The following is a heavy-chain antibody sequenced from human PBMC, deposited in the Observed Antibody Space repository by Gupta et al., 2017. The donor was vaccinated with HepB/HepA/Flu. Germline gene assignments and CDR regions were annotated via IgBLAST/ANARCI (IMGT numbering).Heavy chain of an antibody. Sequence: EVQLLDSGGGLVQPGGSLRLSCAASEFTLTNYAMSWVRQAPGKGLEWVSTIGGGGGTYYADSVKGRFTISRDNSKNTLYLQMNRLRAEDTAVYFCAKGRTWLPDTDYGGQGTLVTVSS. D-gene: IGHD5-24*01. CDR3: AKGRTWLPDTDY. CDR2: IGGGGGT. J-gene: IGHJ4*02. CDR1: EFTLTNYA. V-gene: IGHV3-23*01.